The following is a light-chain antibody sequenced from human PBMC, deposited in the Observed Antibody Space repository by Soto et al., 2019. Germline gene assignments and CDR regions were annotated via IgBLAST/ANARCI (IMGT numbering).Light chain of an antibody. CDR2: SDN. V-gene: IGLV1-44*01. CDR1: NSNIGSNA. Sequence: QPVLTQPPSASGTPGQRVSISCSGSNSNIGSNAVNWYQQVPGTAPKLLIYSDNQRPSGVPDRFSGSKPGTSASLAISGLQSEDEADYYCSSWDDSLNGVVFGGGTKLTVL. J-gene: IGLJ2*01. CDR3: SSWDDSLNGVV.